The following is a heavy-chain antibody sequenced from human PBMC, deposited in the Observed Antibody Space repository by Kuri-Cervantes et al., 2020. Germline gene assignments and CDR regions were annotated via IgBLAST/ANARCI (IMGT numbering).Heavy chain of an antibody. D-gene: IGHD3-10*01. Sequence: CTVSGGSISSGNYYWGWIRQAPGKGLEWIGGFYLSGSTYNNPSLRSRVTISSDTSKNQFSLKLRSVTAADTAVYYCARAVGSGSYIRLDYWGQGTLVTVSS. V-gene: IGHV4-39*07. CDR3: ARAVGSGSYIRLDY. CDR1: GGSISSGNYY. J-gene: IGHJ4*02. CDR2: FYLSGST.